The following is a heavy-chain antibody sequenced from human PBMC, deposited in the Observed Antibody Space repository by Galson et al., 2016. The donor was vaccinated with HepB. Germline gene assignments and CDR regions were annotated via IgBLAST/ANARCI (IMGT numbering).Heavy chain of an antibody. J-gene: IGHJ5*02. D-gene: IGHD4-23*01. CDR3: AREMTTGVTPVNWLAP. V-gene: IGHV1-46*01. CDR2: VNPSSELT. CDR1: GYTFSRNY. Sequence: SVKVSCKASGYTFSRNYIHWLRQAPGQGLEWMGMVNPSSELTNYARKFQDRVTLTRDTSISTVYMELSRVRSDDTAIYYCAREMTTGVTPVNWLAPWGQGTLVTVSS.